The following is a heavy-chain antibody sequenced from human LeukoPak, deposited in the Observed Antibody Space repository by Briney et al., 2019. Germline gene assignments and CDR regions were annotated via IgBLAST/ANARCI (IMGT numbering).Heavy chain of an antibody. Sequence: PGGSLRLSCAASGFTFNNYGMHWVRQAPGKGLEWVAAIPCDGSNQYYVDSVKGRFTISRDNSKNSLYLQMNSLRPEDTAVYYCAKGRGAAAAGVADLPEFDYWGQGTLVTVSS. CDR1: GFTFNNYG. CDR2: IPCDGSNQ. J-gene: IGHJ4*02. D-gene: IGHD6-25*01. V-gene: IGHV3-30*18. CDR3: AKGRGAAAAGVADLPEFDY.